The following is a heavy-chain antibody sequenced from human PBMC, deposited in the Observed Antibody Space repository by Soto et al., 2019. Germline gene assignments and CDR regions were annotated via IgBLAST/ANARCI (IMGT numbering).Heavy chain of an antibody. D-gene: IGHD2-2*02. V-gene: IGHV3-30*18. Sequence: PGGSLRLSCAASGFTFSSYGMHWVRQAPGKGLEWVAVISYDGSNKYYADSVKGRFTISRDNSKNTLYLQMNSLRAEDTAVYYCAKDLVVVPAAILGEYYYYGMDVWGQGTTVTVS. J-gene: IGHJ6*02. CDR3: AKDLVVVPAAILGEYYYYGMDV. CDR2: ISYDGSNK. CDR1: GFTFSSYG.